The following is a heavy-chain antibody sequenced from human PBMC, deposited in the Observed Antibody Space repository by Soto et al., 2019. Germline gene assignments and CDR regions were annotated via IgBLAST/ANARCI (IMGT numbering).Heavy chain of an antibody. CDR2: IIPIFGTA. V-gene: IGHV1-69*01. J-gene: IGHJ4*02. CDR1: GGTFSSYA. D-gene: IGHD1-26*01. Sequence: QVQLVQSGAEVKKPGSSVKVSCKASGGTFSSYAISWVRQAPGQGLEWMGGIIPIFGTANYAEKFQGRVTITAGESTSTAYMELSSLRSEDTAVYYCAREEAEWELQGGFDYWGQGTLVTVSA. CDR3: AREEAEWELQGGFDY.